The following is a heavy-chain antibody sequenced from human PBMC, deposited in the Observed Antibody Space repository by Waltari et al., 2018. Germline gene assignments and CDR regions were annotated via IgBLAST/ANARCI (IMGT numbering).Heavy chain of an antibody. Sequence: EVQLVESGGGLIQPGGSLRLSCAASGFTVSSNYMSWVRQAPGQGLEWVSVIYSGGRTYYADSVKGRFIISRDNSKNTLYLQMNSLRAEDTAVYYCARDSWVGATGLDYWGQGTLVTVSS. CDR1: GFTVSSNY. V-gene: IGHV3-53*01. D-gene: IGHD1-26*01. J-gene: IGHJ4*02. CDR3: ARDSWVGATGLDY. CDR2: IYSGGRT.